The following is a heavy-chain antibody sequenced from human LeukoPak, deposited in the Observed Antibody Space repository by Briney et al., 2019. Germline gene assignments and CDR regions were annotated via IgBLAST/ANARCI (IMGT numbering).Heavy chain of an antibody. V-gene: IGHV3-7*04. D-gene: IGHD2-2*01. CDR3: ARGPANYYMDV. CDR1: GFTFRSYD. CDR2: IKQDGSEK. Sequence: GGSLRLSCEASGFTFRSYDMYWVRQAPGKGLEWVANIKQDGSEKYYVDSVKGRFTISRDNAKNSLYLQMNSLRAEDTAVYYCARGPANYYMDVWGKGTTVPVSS. J-gene: IGHJ6*03.